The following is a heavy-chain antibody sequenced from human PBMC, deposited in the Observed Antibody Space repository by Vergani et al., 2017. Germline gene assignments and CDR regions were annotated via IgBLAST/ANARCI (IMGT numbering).Heavy chain of an antibody. J-gene: IGHJ4*02. V-gene: IGHV4-39*07. Sequence: QVQLQESGPGLVKPSETLSLTCTVSGGSISSYYWGWIRQPPGKGLEWIGSIYYSGSTYYNPSLKSRVTISVDTSKNQFSLKLSSVTAADTAVYYCARETLHYGDYLDYWGQGTLVTVSS. CDR1: GGSISSYY. CDR3: ARETLHYGDYLDY. CDR2: IYYSGST. D-gene: IGHD4-17*01.